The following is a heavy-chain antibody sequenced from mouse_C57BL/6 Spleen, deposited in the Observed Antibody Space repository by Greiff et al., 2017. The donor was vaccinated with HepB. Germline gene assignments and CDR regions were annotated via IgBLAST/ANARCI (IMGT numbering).Heavy chain of an antibody. D-gene: IGHD1-1*01. J-gene: IGHJ4*01. CDR2: IDPEDGEN. V-gene: IGHV14-2*01. Sequence: EVQLQQSGAELVKPGASVKLSCTASGFNIKDYYMHWVKQRTEQGLEWIGRIDPEDGENKYAPKFQGTATITADTNSNTAYLQLSSLTSEDTAVYYCARDWITTVVAAPYAMDYWGQGTSVTVSS. CDR3: ARDWITTVVAAPYAMDY. CDR1: GFNIKDYY.